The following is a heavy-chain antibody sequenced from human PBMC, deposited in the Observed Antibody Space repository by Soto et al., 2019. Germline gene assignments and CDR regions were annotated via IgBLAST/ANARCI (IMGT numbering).Heavy chain of an antibody. CDR3: AHKGYGDYPLDY. V-gene: IGHV2-5*02. CDR1: GFSLSTSGVG. J-gene: IGHJ4*02. CDR2: IYWDDYK. Sequence: QITLKESGPTLVKPTQTLTLTCTFSGFSLSTSGVGVGWIRQPPGKALEWLAVIYWDDYKHYSPSLKSRLTITKDTSKNQGVLTMTNMDPVDTATYYCAHKGYGDYPLDYWGQGTLLTVSS. D-gene: IGHD4-17*01.